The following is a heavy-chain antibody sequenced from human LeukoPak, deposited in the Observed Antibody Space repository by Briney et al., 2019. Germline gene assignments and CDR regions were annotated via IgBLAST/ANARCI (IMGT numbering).Heavy chain of an antibody. CDR2: VSASGDKT. CDR3: ARDIHDSSGYYYDY. Sequence: GSLRLSCVASGFTFSGYTMSWVRQAPGKGLEWISAVSASGDKTYYADSVKGRFTVSRDNSKDTLYLQMKSLRAEDTALYYCARDIHDSSGYYYDYWGQGTLVTVSS. D-gene: IGHD3-22*01. V-gene: IGHV3-23*01. J-gene: IGHJ4*02. CDR1: GFTFSGYT.